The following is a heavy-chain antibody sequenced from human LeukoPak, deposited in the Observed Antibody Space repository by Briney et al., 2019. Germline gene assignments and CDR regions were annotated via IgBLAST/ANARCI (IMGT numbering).Heavy chain of an antibody. V-gene: IGHV4-59*01. J-gene: IGHJ4*02. CDR3: ARGGHSGSYYDFDY. CDR2: IYCSGST. D-gene: IGHD1-26*01. Sequence: PSETLSLTCTVSGGSISSYYWSWIRQPPGKGLERIGYIYCSGSTNYNPSLKSRVTISVDTSKNRFSLKLSSVTAADTAVYYCARGGHSGSYYDFDYWGQGTLVTVSS. CDR1: GGSISSYY.